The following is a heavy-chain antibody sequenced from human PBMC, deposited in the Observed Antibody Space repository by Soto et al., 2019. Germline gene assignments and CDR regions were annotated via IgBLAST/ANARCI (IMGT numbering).Heavy chain of an antibody. Sequence: QVHLQESGPGLVKPSATLSLTCAVPSGSISSSNWWSWARQPPGKGLEWIGDIYPSGSTNYNTSLNTRVTTSVDKSRYQVSRKLSAVTAADTAVYSCARATLEYGRSYWFDPWGQGTLVTVSS. D-gene: IGHD6-6*01. CDR2: IYPSGST. CDR3: ARATLEYGRSYWFDP. J-gene: IGHJ5*02. V-gene: IGHV4-4*02. CDR1: SGSISSSNW.